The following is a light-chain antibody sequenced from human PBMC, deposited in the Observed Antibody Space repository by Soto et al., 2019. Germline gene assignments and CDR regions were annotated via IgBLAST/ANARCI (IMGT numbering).Light chain of an antibody. Sequence: QSALTQPASVSGSPGQSITISCTGTSSDVGGYNYVSWYQQHPGKAPKLMIYEVSNRPSGVSNRFSGSKSGNTASLTISGLQAEDGADYYCSSYTSSSTYVFGTGTKVPS. CDR3: SSYTSSSTYV. CDR1: SSDVGGYNY. J-gene: IGLJ1*01. CDR2: EVS. V-gene: IGLV2-14*01.